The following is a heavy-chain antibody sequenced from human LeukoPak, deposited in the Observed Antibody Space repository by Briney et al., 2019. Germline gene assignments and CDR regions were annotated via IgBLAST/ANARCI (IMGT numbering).Heavy chain of an antibody. CDR3: AKGSSGYFLDL. J-gene: IGHJ5*02. CDR2: ISDSVGRT. Sequence: WGSLRLSCAVSGITLSNYGMSWVRQAPGKGLEWVAGISDSVGRTNYADSVKGRFTISRDNPKNTLYLQMNSLRADDTALYYCAKGSSGYFLDLWGQGTLVTVSS. D-gene: IGHD3-22*01. V-gene: IGHV3-23*01. CDR1: GITLSNYG.